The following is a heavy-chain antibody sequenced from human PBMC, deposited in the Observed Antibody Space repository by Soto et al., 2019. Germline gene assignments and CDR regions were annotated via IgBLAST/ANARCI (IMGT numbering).Heavy chain of an antibody. CDR3: ARVQQWLAPWVDYYGMDV. J-gene: IGHJ6*02. D-gene: IGHD6-19*01. Sequence: GESLKISCKGSGYSFTSYWIGWVRQMPGKGLEWMGIIYPGDSDTRYSPSFQGQVTISADKSISTAYLQWSSLKASDTAMYYCARVQQWLAPWVDYYGMDVWGQGTTVTVSS. V-gene: IGHV5-51*01. CDR2: IYPGDSDT. CDR1: GYSFTSYW.